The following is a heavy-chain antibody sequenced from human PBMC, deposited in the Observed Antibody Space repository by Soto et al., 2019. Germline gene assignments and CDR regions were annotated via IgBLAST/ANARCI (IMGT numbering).Heavy chain of an antibody. CDR3: ARTNGKSNTFDI. CDR1: GFIFSDYS. Sequence: EVQLEESGGGLVHRGGSLRLSCAASGFIFSDYSMNWVRQAPGKGLEWVSYISSSSSTIYYADSVKGRFTISRDNAKNSLYLQMNSLRAEDTALYYCARTNGKSNTFDIWGQGTMVTVSS. D-gene: IGHD1-1*01. J-gene: IGHJ3*02. V-gene: IGHV3-48*01. CDR2: ISSSSSTI.